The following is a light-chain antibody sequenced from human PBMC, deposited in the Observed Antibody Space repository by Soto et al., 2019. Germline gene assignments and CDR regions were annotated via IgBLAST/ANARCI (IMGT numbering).Light chain of an antibody. J-gene: IGKJ4*01. CDR2: RAS. Sequence: EIVLTQSPDTQSLSPGERATLSCRASQSVSSSFLAWYQQKPGQAPRLLIYRASSRATGIPDRFTGSGSGTDFTLTISRLEPEDFAVYYCQQYESSPLTFGGGTKVEIK. V-gene: IGKV3-20*01. CDR1: QSVSSSF. CDR3: QQYESSPLT.